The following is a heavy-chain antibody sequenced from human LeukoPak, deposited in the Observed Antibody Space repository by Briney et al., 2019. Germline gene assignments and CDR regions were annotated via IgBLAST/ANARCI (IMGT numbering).Heavy chain of an antibody. Sequence: VASVKVSCEASGYTFSSYGISWVRQAPGQGLEWMGWISAYNGNTNCAQKLQGRVTMTTDTSTSTAYMELRSLRSDDTAVYYCARQIFGVALDYWGQGTLVTVSS. D-gene: IGHD3-3*01. CDR3: ARQIFGVALDY. CDR1: GYTFSSYG. V-gene: IGHV1-18*01. CDR2: ISAYNGNT. J-gene: IGHJ4*02.